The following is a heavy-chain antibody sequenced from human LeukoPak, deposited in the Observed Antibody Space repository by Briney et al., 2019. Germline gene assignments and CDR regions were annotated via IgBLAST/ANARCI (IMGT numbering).Heavy chain of an antibody. Sequence: SKTLSLTCAVYGGSFSGYYWSWIRQPPGKGLEWIGEINHSGSTNYNPSLKSRVTISVDTSKNQFSLKLSSVTAADTAVYYCARASGDYATDDAFDIWGQGTMVTVSS. CDR2: INHSGST. V-gene: IGHV4-34*01. CDR1: GGSFSGYY. J-gene: IGHJ3*02. D-gene: IGHD4-17*01. CDR3: ARASGDYATDDAFDI.